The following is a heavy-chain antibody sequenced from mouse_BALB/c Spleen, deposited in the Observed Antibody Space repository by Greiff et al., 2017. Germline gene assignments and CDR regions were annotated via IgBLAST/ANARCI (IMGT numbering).Heavy chain of an antibody. Sequence: EVHLVESGGGLVQPGGSRKLSCAASGFTFSSFGMHWVRQAPEKGLEWVAYTSSGSSTIYYADTVKGRFTISRDNPKNTLFLQMTSLRSEDTAMYYCARGTYYYGSSSPWFAYWGQGTLVTVSA. CDR2: TSSGSSTI. D-gene: IGHD1-1*01. J-gene: IGHJ3*01. V-gene: IGHV5-17*02. CDR3: ARGTYYYGSSSPWFAY. CDR1: GFTFSSFG.